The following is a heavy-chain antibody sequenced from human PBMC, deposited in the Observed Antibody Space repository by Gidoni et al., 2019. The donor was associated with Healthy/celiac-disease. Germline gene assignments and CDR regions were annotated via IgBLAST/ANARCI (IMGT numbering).Heavy chain of an antibody. V-gene: IGHV3-53*01. Sequence: EVQLVESGGGLIQPGGSLRLSCAASGFTVISNYMGWVRQAPGKGLEWGSVIYSGGSKYYADSGKGRFTISRDNSKKTLYLKMNSLRAEDTAVYYCARLGYSYGFDYWGQGTLVTVSS. CDR2: IYSGGSK. CDR3: ARLGYSYGFDY. J-gene: IGHJ4*02. D-gene: IGHD5-18*01. CDR1: GFTVISNY.